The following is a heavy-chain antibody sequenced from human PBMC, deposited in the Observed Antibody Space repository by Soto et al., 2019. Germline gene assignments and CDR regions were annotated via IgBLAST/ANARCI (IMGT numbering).Heavy chain of an antibody. V-gene: IGHV2-26*01. J-gene: IGHJ4*02. CDR3: ARVVVQRRAIYYFDY. D-gene: IGHD2-15*01. CDR2: IFANDSK. Sequence: QVTLTESGPVLVKPTETLTLTCTVSGFSLSSGKVGVGWIRQPPGQALEWLAHIFANDSKSYSPSLKTRLTISTDTSQGQVVLTLTNMDPVDTATYFCARVVVQRRAIYYFDYWGQGTLVSASS. CDR1: GFSLSSGKVG.